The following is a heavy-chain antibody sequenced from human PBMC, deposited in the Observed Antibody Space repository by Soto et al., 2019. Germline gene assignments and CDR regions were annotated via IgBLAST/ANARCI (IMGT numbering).Heavy chain of an antibody. V-gene: IGHV2-26*01. J-gene: IGHJ4*02. Sequence: GPTLVNPTETLTLTCTVSGFSLSNARMGVSWIRQPPGKALEWLAHIFSNDEKSYSTSLKSRLTISKDTSKSQVVLTMTNMDPVDTATYYCARIPVYPGGTVPFDYWGQGTLVTVSS. D-gene: IGHD2-2*01. CDR1: GFSLSNARMG. CDR2: IFSNDEK. CDR3: ARIPVYPGGTVPFDY.